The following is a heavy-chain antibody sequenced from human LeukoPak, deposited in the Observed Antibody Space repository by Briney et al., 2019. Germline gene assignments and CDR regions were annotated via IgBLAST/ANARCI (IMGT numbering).Heavy chain of an antibody. Sequence: PGGSLRLSCAASGFTFSSYGMHWVRQAPGKGLEWVSFIRYDGSNKYYADSVKGRFTISRDNSKNTLYLQMNSLRAEDTAVYYCAKKPAGYAGAFDIWGQGTMVTVSS. CDR2: IRYDGSNK. D-gene: IGHD5-18*01. J-gene: IGHJ3*02. CDR1: GFTFSSYG. CDR3: AKKPAGYAGAFDI. V-gene: IGHV3-30*02.